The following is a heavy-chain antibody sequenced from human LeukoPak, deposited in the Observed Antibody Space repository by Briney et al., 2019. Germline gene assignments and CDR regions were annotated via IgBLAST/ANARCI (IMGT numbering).Heavy chain of an antibody. CDR3: ANPSGTYGPGVFDI. J-gene: IGHJ3*02. CDR1: GFNFSPYG. CDR2: ISYDGSNK. D-gene: IGHD1-26*01. Sequence: PGGSLRLSCAASGFNFSPYGMHWVRQPPGKGLEWVALISYDGSNKYFADSVKGRFTISRDNSENKLYLQMNSLRPEDTAVHYCANPSGTYGPGVFDIWGQGTMVTVSS. V-gene: IGHV3-30*18.